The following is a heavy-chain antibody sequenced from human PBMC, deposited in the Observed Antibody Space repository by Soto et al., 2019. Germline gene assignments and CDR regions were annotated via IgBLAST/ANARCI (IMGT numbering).Heavy chain of an antibody. V-gene: IGHV1-18*01. CDR2: ISAYNGNT. D-gene: IGHD6-13*01. Sequence: GASVKVSCKASGYTFTSYGISWVRQAPGQGHERMGWISAYNGNTNYAQKLQGRVTMTTDTSTSTAYMELRSLRSDDTAVYYCARRYISSWYGYDNYYYCYVMDVCAQGTTVTVSS. J-gene: IGHJ6*02. CDR1: GYTFTSYG. CDR3: ARRYISSWYGYDNYYYCYVMDV.